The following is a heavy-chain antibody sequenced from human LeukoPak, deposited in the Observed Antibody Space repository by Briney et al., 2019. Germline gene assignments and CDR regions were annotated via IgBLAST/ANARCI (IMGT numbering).Heavy chain of an antibody. CDR3: ARAGRDIVVVPAAHNWFDP. Sequence: ASVKVSCKASGYTFTGYYMHWVRQAPGQGLEWMGRINPNSGVTNYAQKFQGWVTMTRDTSISTAYMELSRLRSDDTAVYYCARAGRDIVVVPAAHNWFDPWGQGTLVTVSS. V-gene: IGHV1-2*04. CDR2: INPNSGVT. D-gene: IGHD2-2*01. J-gene: IGHJ5*02. CDR1: GYTFTGYY.